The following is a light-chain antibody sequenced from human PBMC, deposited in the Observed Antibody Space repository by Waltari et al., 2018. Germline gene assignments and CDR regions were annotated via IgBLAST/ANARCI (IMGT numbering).Light chain of an antibody. CDR2: DVS. Sequence: QSALTQPASVSGSPGQSITISCTGTSSDVGSYNLVSWYQQHPGKAPKLMIYDVSNRPSGISYRFSGSTSANTASLTISGLQAEDEADYYCSSYTSSSTLYVFGSGTKVTVL. CDR3: SSYTSSSTLYV. J-gene: IGLJ1*01. CDR1: SSDVGSYNL. V-gene: IGLV2-14*02.